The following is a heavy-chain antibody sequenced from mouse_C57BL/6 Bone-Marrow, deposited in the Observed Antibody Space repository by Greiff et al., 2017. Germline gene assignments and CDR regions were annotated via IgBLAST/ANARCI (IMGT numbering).Heavy chain of an antibody. J-gene: IGHJ4*01. V-gene: IGHV1-5*01. CDR1: GYTFTSYW. CDR3: TRGPYYYGSSWYAMDY. CDR2: IYPGNSDT. Sequence: VQLKQSGTVLARPGASVKMSCKTSGYTFTSYWMHWVKQRPGQGLEWIGAIYPGNSDTSYNQKFKGKAKLTAVTSASTAYMELSSLTNEDSAVYYCTRGPYYYGSSWYAMDYWGQGTSVTVSS. D-gene: IGHD1-1*01.